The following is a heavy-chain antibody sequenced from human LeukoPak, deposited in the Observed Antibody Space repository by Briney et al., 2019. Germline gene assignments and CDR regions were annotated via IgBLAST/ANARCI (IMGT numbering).Heavy chain of an antibody. CDR2: ISNSGGST. CDR3: AKGDGYNYDNWFDP. J-gene: IGHJ5*02. V-gene: IGHV3-23*01. D-gene: IGHD5-24*01. CDR1: GFTSSNYA. Sequence: GGSLRLSCAASGFTSSNYALSWVRQAPGKGLERVSGISNSGGSTYYADSVKGRFTISGDNSKNTLYLQMNSLRADDTAVYYCAKGDGYNYDNWFDPWGQGTLVTVSS.